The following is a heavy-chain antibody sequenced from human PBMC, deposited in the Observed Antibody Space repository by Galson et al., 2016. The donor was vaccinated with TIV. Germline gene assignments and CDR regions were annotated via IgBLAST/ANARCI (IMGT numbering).Heavy chain of an antibody. CDR2: INEAGSEK. CDR1: GFTFSKNW. CDR3: GRAQYSNGWLLFDS. D-gene: IGHD6-19*01. J-gene: IGHJ4*02. Sequence: SLRLSCAVSGFTFSKNWMSWVRQAPGKGLEWVANINEAGSEKFYVDSVKGRFTISRDNAKNSLFLQISSLRPEDTAVYYCGRAQYSNGWLLFDSWGPGTLVTVSS. V-gene: IGHV3-7*01.